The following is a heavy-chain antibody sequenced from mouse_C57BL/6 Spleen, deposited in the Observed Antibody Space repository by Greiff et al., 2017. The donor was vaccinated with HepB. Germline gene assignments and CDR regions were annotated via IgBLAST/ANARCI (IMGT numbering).Heavy chain of an antibody. CDR2: INPNNGGT. V-gene: IGHV1-26*01. CDR3: ARAQEAYDTFDY. Sequence: EVQLQQSGPELVKPGASVKISCKASGYTFTDYYMNWVKQSHGKSLEWIGDINPNNGGTSYNQKFKGKATLTVDKSSSTAYMELRSLTSEDSAVYYCARAQEAYDTFDYWGQGTTLTVSA. J-gene: IGHJ2*01. D-gene: IGHD2-3*01. CDR1: GYTFTDYY.